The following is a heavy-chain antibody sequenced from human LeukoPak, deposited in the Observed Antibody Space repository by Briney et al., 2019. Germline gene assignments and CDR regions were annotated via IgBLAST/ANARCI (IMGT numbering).Heavy chain of an antibody. CDR3: ATGDAGVNYGMDV. Sequence: GGSLRLSCAGSGFTFSSYGMHWVRQAPGKGLEWVAVISYDGSNKNYADSVKGRFTISRDNSKNTLYLQMNSLRAEDTAVYYCATGDAGVNYGMDVWGQGTTVTVSS. CDR1: GFTFSSYG. CDR2: ISYDGSNK. J-gene: IGHJ6*02. V-gene: IGHV3-30*03.